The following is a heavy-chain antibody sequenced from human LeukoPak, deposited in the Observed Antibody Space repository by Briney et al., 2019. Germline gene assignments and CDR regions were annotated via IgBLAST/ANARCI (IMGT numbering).Heavy chain of an antibody. J-gene: IGHJ4*02. CDR3: ARAPSYDSSGYYPETYYDY. CDR1: GFTFDDYG. CDR2: INWNGGST. D-gene: IGHD3-22*01. Sequence: PGGPLRLSCAASGFTFDDYGMSWVRQAPGKGLEWVSGINWNGGSTGYADSVKGRFTISRDNAKNSLYLQMNSLRAEDTALYHCARAPSYDSSGYYPETYYDYWGQGTLVTVSS. V-gene: IGHV3-20*01.